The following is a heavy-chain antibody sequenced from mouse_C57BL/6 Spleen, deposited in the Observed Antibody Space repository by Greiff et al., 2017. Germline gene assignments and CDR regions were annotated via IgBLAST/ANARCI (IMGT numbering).Heavy chain of an antibody. V-gene: IGHV5-16*01. CDR2: INYDGSST. CDR3: ARERTGYFDY. Sequence: EVKLMESEGGLVQPGSSMKLSCTASGFTFSDYYMAWVRQVPEKGLEWVANINYDGSSTYYLDSLKSRFIISGDNAKNILYLQMSSLTSEDTATYYCARERTGYFDYWGQGTTLTVSS. J-gene: IGHJ2*01. D-gene: IGHD4-1*01. CDR1: GFTFSDYY.